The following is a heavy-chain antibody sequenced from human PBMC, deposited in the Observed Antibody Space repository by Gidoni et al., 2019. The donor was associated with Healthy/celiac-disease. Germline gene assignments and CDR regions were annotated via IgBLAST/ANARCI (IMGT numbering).Heavy chain of an antibody. V-gene: IGHV4-59*01. J-gene: IGHJ3*02. Sequence: QVQLQESGPGLVKPSETLSLTCTVSGGPISSYYWSWIRQPPGKGLEWIGYIYYSGSTNYNPPLKSRVTISVDTSKNQFSLKLSSVTAADTAVYYCARERYYDSSGYPGEGDAFDIWGQGTMVTVSS. CDR3: ARERYYDSSGYPGEGDAFDI. CDR1: GGPISSYY. D-gene: IGHD3-22*01. CDR2: IYYSGST.